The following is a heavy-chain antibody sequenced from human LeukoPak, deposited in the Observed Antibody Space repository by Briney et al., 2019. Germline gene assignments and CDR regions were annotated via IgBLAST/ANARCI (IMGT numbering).Heavy chain of an antibody. D-gene: IGHD3-10*01. Sequence: GGSLRLSCAASGFTFSSYWMSWVRQAPGKGLEWVASIKQDGSEKYYVDSVKGRFTISRDNAKNSLYLQMNGLRAEDTAVYYCARDVVGSGSYYYYYGMDVWGQGTTVTVSS. J-gene: IGHJ6*02. CDR2: IKQDGSEK. CDR1: GFTFSSYW. CDR3: ARDVVGSGSYYYYYGMDV. V-gene: IGHV3-7*03.